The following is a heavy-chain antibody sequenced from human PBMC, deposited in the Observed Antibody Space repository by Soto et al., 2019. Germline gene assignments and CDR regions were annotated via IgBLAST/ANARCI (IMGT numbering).Heavy chain of an antibody. D-gene: IGHD6-19*01. J-gene: IGHJ5*01. CDR3: ARGLSSVWFDY. V-gene: IGHV3-21*01. CDR1: GFTFSNYS. Sequence: EVQLVESGGGLVKPGGSLRVSCAASGFTFSNYSMNWVRQAPGKGLAWVSSISSTSKYIYYADSVKGLFTISRDNAKKSLYLQMNSLRAEDTAVYYCARGLSSVWFDYWGQGTLVTVSA. CDR2: ISSTSKYI.